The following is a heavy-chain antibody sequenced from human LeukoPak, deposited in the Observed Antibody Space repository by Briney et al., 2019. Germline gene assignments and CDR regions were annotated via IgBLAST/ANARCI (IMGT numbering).Heavy chain of an antibody. J-gene: IGHJ4*02. V-gene: IGHV3-48*04. D-gene: IGHD1-26*01. Sequence: GGSLRLSCAASGFTFSSYSMNWVRQAPGKGLEWVSYISSSSSTIYYADSVKGRFTISRDNAKNSLYLQMTSLRAEDTALYYCAKDIGTGSYYHFDYWGQGTLVTVSS. CDR2: ISSSSSTI. CDR1: GFTFSSYS. CDR3: AKDIGTGSYYHFDY.